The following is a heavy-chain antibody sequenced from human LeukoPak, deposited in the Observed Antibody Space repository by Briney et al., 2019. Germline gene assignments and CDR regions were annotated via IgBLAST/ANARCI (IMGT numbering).Heavy chain of an antibody. V-gene: IGHV3-23*01. CDR3: AKHCSSAACYRFEY. D-gene: IGHD2-2*01. J-gene: IGHJ4*02. Sequence: PGGSLRLSCAASGFTFSSYAMSWVRQAPGKGLEWVSAISGTGSDTNYADSVKGRFTISRDNSKNTLYLQMNSLRAEDTAMYYCAKHCSSAACYRFEYWGQGTLVTVSS. CDR1: GFTFSSYA. CDR2: ISGTGSDT.